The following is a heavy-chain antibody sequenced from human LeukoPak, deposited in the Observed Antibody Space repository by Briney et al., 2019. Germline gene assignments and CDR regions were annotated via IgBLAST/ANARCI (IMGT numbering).Heavy chain of an antibody. J-gene: IGHJ4*02. D-gene: IGHD1-26*01. CDR1: GGSISSSSYY. CDR3: ARHEELLRNFDY. CDR2: IYYSGST. Sequence: SETLSLTCTVSGGSISSSSYYWGWIRQPPGKGLEWIGSIYYSGSTYYNPSLKSRVTISVDTSKNQFSLKLSSVTAADTAVYYCARHEELLRNFDYWGQGTLVTVSS. V-gene: IGHV4-39*01.